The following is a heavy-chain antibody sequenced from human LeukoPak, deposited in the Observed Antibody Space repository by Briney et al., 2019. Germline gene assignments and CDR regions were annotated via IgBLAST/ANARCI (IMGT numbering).Heavy chain of an antibody. CDR1: GYTFTSYD. Sequence: ASVKVSCKASGYTFTSYDINWVRQATGQGLEWMGWMNPNSGNTGYAQKFQGRVTMTRNTSISTAYMELSSLRSEDTAVYYCARRNGRARLRGNNYYYYMDVCGKGTTVTVSS. CDR3: ARRNGRARLRGNNYYYYMDV. CDR2: MNPNSGNT. J-gene: IGHJ6*03. D-gene: IGHD4-17*01. V-gene: IGHV1-8*01.